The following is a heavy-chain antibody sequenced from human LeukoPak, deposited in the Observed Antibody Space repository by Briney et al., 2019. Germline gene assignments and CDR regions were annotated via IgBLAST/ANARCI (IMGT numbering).Heavy chain of an antibody. Sequence: SETLSLTCTVSGGSISSYYWSWIRQPPGKGLEWIGYIYYSGSTNYNPSLKSRVTISVDTSKNQFSLELSSVTAADTAVYYCARAITIFGVVIPYFDYWGQGTLVTVSS. D-gene: IGHD3-3*01. CDR1: GGSISSYY. CDR3: ARAITIFGVVIPYFDY. J-gene: IGHJ4*02. CDR2: IYYSGST. V-gene: IGHV4-59*01.